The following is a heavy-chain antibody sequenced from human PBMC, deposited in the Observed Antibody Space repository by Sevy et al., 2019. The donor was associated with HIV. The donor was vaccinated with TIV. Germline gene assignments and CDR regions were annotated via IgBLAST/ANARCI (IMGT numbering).Heavy chain of an antibody. CDR3: ARGLATSRARAFQH. Sequence: SEILSLTCAVYGGSFSGYYWSWIRQPPGKGLEWIGEINHSGSTNYNPSLKSRVTISVDTSKNQFSLKLSSVTAADTAVYYCARGLATSRARAFQHWGQGTLVTVSS. V-gene: IGHV4-34*01. CDR1: GGSFSGYY. D-gene: IGHD2-2*01. J-gene: IGHJ1*01. CDR2: INHSGST.